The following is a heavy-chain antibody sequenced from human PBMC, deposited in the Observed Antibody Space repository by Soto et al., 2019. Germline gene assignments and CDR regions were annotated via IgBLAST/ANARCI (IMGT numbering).Heavy chain of an antibody. CDR2: IYHSGST. D-gene: IGHD3-16*01. CDR3: TRVRGYIAPDLGNYFDY. V-gene: IGHV4-30-2*01. Sequence: SETLSLTCAVSGGSISSGGYSWSWIRQPPGKGLEWIGYIYHSGSTYYNPSLKSRVTISVDTSKNPLSLKMNNLKTADTAVYYCTRVRGYIAPDLGNYFDYGGQGALVPVSS. CDR1: GGSISSGGYS. J-gene: IGHJ4*02.